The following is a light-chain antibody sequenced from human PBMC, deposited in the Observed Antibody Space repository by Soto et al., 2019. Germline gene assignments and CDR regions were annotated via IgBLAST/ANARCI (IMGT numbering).Light chain of an antibody. V-gene: IGLV1-44*01. CDR1: SSNIGSNT. CDR3: AAWDDSLNGYG. CDR2: SNN. Sequence: QSVLTQPPSASGTPGQRVTISCSGSSSNIGSNTVNWYQQLPGTAPKLLIYSNNQRPSAVPDRFSGSKSGTSASLAISGLQSEDEADYYCAAWDDSLNGYGFGTGTRSPS. J-gene: IGLJ1*01.